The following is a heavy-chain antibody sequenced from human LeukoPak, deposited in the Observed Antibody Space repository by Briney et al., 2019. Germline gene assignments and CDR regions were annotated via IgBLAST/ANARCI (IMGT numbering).Heavy chain of an antibody. V-gene: IGHV1-69*05. D-gene: IGHD6-13*01. CDR2: IIPIFGTA. CDR3: ASARRSSSWDFRFDP. Sequence: SVKVSFKASVGTFISYVISWVGQAPGQGGEGMGGIIPIFGTANYAQKFQGRVTITTDESTSTACMELSSLRSEDTAVYYCASARRSSSWDFRFDPWGQGTLVTVSS. CDR1: VGTFISYV. J-gene: IGHJ5*02.